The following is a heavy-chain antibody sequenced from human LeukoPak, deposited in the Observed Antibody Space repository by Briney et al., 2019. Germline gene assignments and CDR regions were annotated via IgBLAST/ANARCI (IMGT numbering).Heavy chain of an antibody. CDR1: GGSFSGYY. J-gene: IGHJ4*02. D-gene: IGHD1-26*01. V-gene: IGHV4-34*01. CDR2: INHSGST. CDR3: ARGRRSTSPFPY. Sequence: PSETLSLTCAVYGGSFSGYYWSWIRQPPGKGLEWIGEINHSGSTNYNPSLKSRVTISVDTSKNQFSLKLSSVTAADTAVYYCARGRRSTSPFPYWGQGTLVAVSS.